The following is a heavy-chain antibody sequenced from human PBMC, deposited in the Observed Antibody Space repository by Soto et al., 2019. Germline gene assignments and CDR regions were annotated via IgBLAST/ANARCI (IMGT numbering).Heavy chain of an antibody. Sequence: SETLSLTCTVSGASITNTTYYRGWIRQPPGKGLEWIGSIYYGGSPYYSPSLKSRVTISVDTSKNQFSLKLSSVTAADTAVYYCARHPRYCSGGSCHTFDIWGQGSMVTVSS. J-gene: IGHJ3*02. CDR3: ARHPRYCSGGSCHTFDI. D-gene: IGHD2-15*01. CDR2: IYYGGSP. V-gene: IGHV4-39*01. CDR1: GASITNTTYY.